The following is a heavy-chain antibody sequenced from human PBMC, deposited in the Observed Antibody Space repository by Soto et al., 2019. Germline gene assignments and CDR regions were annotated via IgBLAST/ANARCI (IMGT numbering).Heavy chain of an antibody. D-gene: IGHD3-22*01. CDR3: ARLGGYYQAFDQ. J-gene: IGHJ4*02. CDR2: IYYSGST. V-gene: IGHV4-59*08. Sequence: PSETLSLTCTVSAGSITSYYAGCFRQPPGKGLEWIGYIYYSGSTTYHPSLKSRVTISVDTSKNQFSLNLTSVTAADTAVYYCARLGGYYQAFDQWGQGSLVTVS. CDR1: AGSITSYY.